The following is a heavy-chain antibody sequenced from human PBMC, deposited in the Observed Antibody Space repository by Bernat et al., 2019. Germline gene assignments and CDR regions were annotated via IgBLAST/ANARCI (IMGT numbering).Heavy chain of an antibody. CDR1: GGSISSYY. CDR3: ARALYSGYELAS. J-gene: IGHJ4*02. V-gene: IGHV4-59*01. D-gene: IGHD5-12*01. CDR2: FYYSGST. Sequence: VQLQESGPGLVKPSETLSLTCTVSGGSISSYYWSWFRQPPGKGLAWIGYFYYSGSTNHPHAPKSRVTISVDTFKNQFSLKLSSVTAADPAVYYCARALYSGYELASWGQGTLVTVSS.